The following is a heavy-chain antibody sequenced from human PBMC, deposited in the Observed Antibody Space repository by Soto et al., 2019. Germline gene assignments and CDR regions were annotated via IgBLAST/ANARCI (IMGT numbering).Heavy chain of an antibody. CDR2: IYFRGNT. Sequence: QLQLQESGPGLVKPSETLSLTCSVSGDSINSDKYYWGWIRQPPGKGLEWIGSIYFRGNTYYTPSLQTRVTISLAKSKIQFTLKLNSVTAADSSVYFCASLEGLATISYYFDYWGQGALVTVSS. D-gene: IGHD3-9*01. J-gene: IGHJ4*02. CDR3: ASLEGLATISYYFDY. CDR1: GDSINSDKYY. V-gene: IGHV4-39*01.